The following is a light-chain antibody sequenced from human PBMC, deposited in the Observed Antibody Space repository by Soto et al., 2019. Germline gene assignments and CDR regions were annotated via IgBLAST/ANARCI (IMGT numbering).Light chain of an antibody. Sequence: DLQMTQSPSSLSASVGDRVTITCRASQGISNYLAWYQQKPGKVPKLLIYAASTLQSGVPSRFGGSGSGTDFTLTITSLQPEDVASYYCQKYNSAPRTFGGGPKVEIK. CDR2: AAS. CDR3: QKYNSAPRT. CDR1: QGISNY. J-gene: IGKJ4*01. V-gene: IGKV1-27*01.